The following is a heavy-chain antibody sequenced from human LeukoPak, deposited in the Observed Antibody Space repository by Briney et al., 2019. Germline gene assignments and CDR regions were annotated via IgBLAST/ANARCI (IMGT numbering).Heavy chain of an antibody. J-gene: IGHJ5*02. D-gene: IGHD2-2*01. Sequence: GGSLRLSCSASGFTFTYYTMPWVRQAPGKGLEWVANIKQDGSAQYYVDSVKGRFTISRDNAQKSLYLQMNRLRAEDTAVYYCARGADCRTTSGYADYPRNNWFDPWGQGTLVTVSS. CDR1: GFTFTYYT. CDR2: IKQDGSAQ. V-gene: IGHV3-7*01. CDR3: ARGADCRTTSGYADYPRNNWFDP.